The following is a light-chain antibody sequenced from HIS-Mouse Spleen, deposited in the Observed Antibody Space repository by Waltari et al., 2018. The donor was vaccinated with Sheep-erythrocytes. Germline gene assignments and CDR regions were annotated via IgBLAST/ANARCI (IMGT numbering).Light chain of an antibody. V-gene: IGLV2-23*01. CDR2: EGS. J-gene: IGLJ3*02. CDR1: SSDVGSYNL. Sequence: QSALTQPASVSGSPGQSITISCTGTSSDVGSYNLVSWYQQHPGKAPKLMIYEGSKRPSGVSNRVSGSKSGNTACLTISGLQAEDEADYYCCSYAGSSTPWVFGGGTKLTV. CDR3: CSYAGSSTPWV.